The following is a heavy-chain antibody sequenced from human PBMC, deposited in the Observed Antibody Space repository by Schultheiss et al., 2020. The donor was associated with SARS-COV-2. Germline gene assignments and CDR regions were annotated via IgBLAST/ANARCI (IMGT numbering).Heavy chain of an antibody. CDR2: INHSGST. CDR3: ARSGSTLSYYYGSGSYYDY. CDR1: GGSFSGYY. V-gene: IGHV4-34*01. D-gene: IGHD3-10*01. Sequence: SETLSLTCAVYGGSFSGYYWSWIRQPPGKGLEWIGEINHSGSTNYNPSLKSRVTISVDTSKNQFSLKLSSVTAADTAVYYCARSGSTLSYYYGSGSYYDYWGQGTLVTVSS. J-gene: IGHJ4*02.